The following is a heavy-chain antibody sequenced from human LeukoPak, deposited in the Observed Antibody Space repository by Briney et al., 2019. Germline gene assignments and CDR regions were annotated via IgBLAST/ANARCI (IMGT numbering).Heavy chain of an antibody. CDR1: GGSIRNYY. Sequence: SETLSLTCNVSGGSIRNYYWSWIRQPPGKGLEWIGYIYYSGSTNYNPSLKSRVTISVDTSKNQFSLKLSSVTAADTAVYYCARDRRGGYYYYYYMDVWGKGTTVTVSS. CDR2: IYYSGST. J-gene: IGHJ6*03. D-gene: IGHD3-16*01. V-gene: IGHV4-59*12. CDR3: ARDRRGGYYYYYYMDV.